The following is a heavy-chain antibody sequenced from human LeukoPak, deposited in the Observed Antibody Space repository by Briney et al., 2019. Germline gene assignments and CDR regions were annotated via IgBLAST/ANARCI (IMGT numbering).Heavy chain of an antibody. Sequence: SETLSLTCTVSGGPISSYFCSWIRQPPGKELEWIGYLYYGETTNYNPSLKSRVTISVDTSKNQFSLKLSSVTAADTAVYYCARGGYGDSPFDYWGQGTLVTVSS. CDR2: LYYGETT. CDR1: GGPISSYF. V-gene: IGHV4-59*01. J-gene: IGHJ4*02. CDR3: ARGGYGDSPFDY. D-gene: IGHD4-17*01.